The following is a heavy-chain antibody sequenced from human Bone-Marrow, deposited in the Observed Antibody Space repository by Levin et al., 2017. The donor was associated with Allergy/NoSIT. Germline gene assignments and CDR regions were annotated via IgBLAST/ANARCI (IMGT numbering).Heavy chain of an antibody. CDR2: ILTVFGTP. Sequence: SVKVSCKASGGSFISFAISWVRQAPGQGPEWLGGILTVFGTPTYAQKFQGRLTITADKSTNTAYMELNSLTSEDTALYYCALGDNSGYYTWFDPWGQGTQVTVSS. CDR3: ALGDNSGYYTWFDP. V-gene: IGHV1-69*06. J-gene: IGHJ5*02. D-gene: IGHD3-3*01. CDR1: GGSFISFA.